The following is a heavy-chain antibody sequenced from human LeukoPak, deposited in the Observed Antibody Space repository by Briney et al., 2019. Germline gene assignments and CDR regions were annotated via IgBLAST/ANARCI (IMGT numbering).Heavy chain of an antibody. D-gene: IGHD2-15*01. CDR2: ISGRSSTI. V-gene: IGHV3-48*01. CDR1: GFTLSSYS. Sequence: PGGSLRLSCAASGFTLSSYSMRWVSQAAGKGVGWRSYISGRSSTIYYADSVKGRFTICRDKAKNSLYLQMASLRAEDTAVYYCARESPGYCSGSTCYYFYMDFWGKGTTVTVSS. J-gene: IGHJ6*03. CDR3: ARESPGYCSGSTCYYFYMDF.